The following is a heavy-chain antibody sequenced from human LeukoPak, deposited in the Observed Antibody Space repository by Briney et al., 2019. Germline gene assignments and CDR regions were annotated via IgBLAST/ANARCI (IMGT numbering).Heavy chain of an antibody. CDR1: GFTFSSYS. Sequence: PGGSLRLSCAASGFTFSSYSMNWVRQAPGKGLEWVSYISSSSSTIYYADSVKGRFTISRDNSKNTLYLQMNSLRAEDTAVYYCARDPNGSTGYSSMDYWGQGTLVTVSS. CDR3: ARDPNGSTGYSSMDY. J-gene: IGHJ4*02. CDR2: ISSSSSTI. V-gene: IGHV3-48*01. D-gene: IGHD6-13*01.